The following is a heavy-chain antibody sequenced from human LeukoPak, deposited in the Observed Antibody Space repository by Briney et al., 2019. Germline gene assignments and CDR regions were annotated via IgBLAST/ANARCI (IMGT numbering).Heavy chain of an antibody. D-gene: IGHD3-10*01. CDR3: ARGGYYGSGIYGWFDP. V-gene: IGHV4-4*07. CDR1: DDSISSYY. Sequence: SETLSLTCTVSDDSISSYYWNWIRQPAGKGLEWIGRVYTRGNTNYNPSLKSRVTMSVDTSKNQFSLKLSSVTAADTAVYYCARGGYYGSGIYGWFDPWGQGTLVTVSS. CDR2: VYTRGNT. J-gene: IGHJ5*02.